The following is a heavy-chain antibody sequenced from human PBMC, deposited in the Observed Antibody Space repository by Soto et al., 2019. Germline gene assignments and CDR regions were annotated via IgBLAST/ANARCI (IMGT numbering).Heavy chain of an antibody. CDR3: ARGGVVRGVLRRLDP. V-gene: IGHV1-8*01. D-gene: IGHD3-10*01. Sequence: QVQLVQSGAEVKKPGASVKVSCKASGYSFISSDFNWVRQAPGQGLEWMGWMNTNSGNAGYAEKFQGRSTMPRNTSXXTGYMDLSSLTSEDTAVYFCARGGVVRGVLRRLDPWGQGTLVTVSS. CDR2: MNTNSGNA. J-gene: IGHJ5*02. CDR1: GYSFISSD.